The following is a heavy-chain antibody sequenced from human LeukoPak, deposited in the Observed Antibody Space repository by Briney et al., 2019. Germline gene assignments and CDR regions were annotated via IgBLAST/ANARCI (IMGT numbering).Heavy chain of an antibody. CDR1: GGSFSGYY. Sequence: SETLSLTCAVYGGSFSGYYWSWVRQPPGKGLEWIGEIYHSGSTNYNPSLKSRVTISVDKSKNQFSLKLSSVTAADTAVYYCARDTGLAGGSYYYWGQGTLVTVSS. J-gene: IGHJ4*02. D-gene: IGHD1-26*01. CDR3: ARDTGLAGGSYYY. CDR2: IYHSGST. V-gene: IGHV4-34*01.